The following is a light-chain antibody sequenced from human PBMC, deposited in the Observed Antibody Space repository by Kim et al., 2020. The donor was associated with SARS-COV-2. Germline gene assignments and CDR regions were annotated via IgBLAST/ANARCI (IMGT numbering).Light chain of an antibody. CDR1: SSDVGGYNY. CDR2: DVS. Sequence: QSALTQPASVSGSPGQSITISCTGTSSDVGGYNYVSWYQQHTGKAPKLMIYDVSKRPSGVSNRFSGSKSGNTASLTISVLQAEDEADYYCSSYTSSSTYVFGTGTKVTVL. V-gene: IGLV2-14*01. J-gene: IGLJ1*01. CDR3: SSYTSSSTYV.